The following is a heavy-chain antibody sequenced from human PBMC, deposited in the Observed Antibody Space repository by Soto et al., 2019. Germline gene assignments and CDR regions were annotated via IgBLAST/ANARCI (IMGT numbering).Heavy chain of an antibody. Sequence: GRALGLLPAAAVFSVTRHYMTRVRQAPGRGLECVSVIYAGGNTYYPDSVKGRFTISSDNSKNTLFLQMNNLRAEDTAVYYCARVTTFYDILTSSYALKCFD. CDR1: VFSVTRHY. J-gene: IGHJ4*01. D-gene: IGHD3-9*01. V-gene: IGHV3-53*01. CDR3: ARVTTFYDILTSSYALKCFD. CDR2: IYAGGNT.